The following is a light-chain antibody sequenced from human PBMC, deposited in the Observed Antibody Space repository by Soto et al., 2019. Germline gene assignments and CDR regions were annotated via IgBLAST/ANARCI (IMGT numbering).Light chain of an antibody. J-gene: IGLJ3*02. CDR1: SSDVGAYNY. Sequence: QSVLTQPRSVSGSPGQSVTISCTGTSSDVGAYNYVSWYQHHPGKAPKVMIYDVSERPSGVPDRFSGSKSDNKASLTISGLQAEDEADYYCCSYAGSYSGVFGGGTQVTVL. CDR2: DVS. CDR3: CSYAGSYSGV. V-gene: IGLV2-11*01.